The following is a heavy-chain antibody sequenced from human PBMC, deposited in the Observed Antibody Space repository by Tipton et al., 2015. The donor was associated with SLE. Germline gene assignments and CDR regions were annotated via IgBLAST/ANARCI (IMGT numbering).Heavy chain of an antibody. Sequence: TLSLTCAVYGGSISSSSSYYWGWIRQPPGKGLEWIGSIYYSGSTYYNPSLKSRVTISVDTSKNQFSLKLSSVTAADTAMYYCARTTGLGWFDPWGQGTLVTVSS. V-gene: IGHV4-39*01. CDR3: ARTTGLGWFDP. CDR2: IYYSGST. D-gene: IGHD1-14*01. CDR1: GGSISSSSSYY. J-gene: IGHJ5*02.